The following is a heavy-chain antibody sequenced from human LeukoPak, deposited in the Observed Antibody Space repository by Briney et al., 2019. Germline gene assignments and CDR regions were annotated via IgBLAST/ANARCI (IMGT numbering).Heavy chain of an antibody. J-gene: IGHJ6*03. V-gene: IGHV1-69*05. D-gene: IGHD3-22*01. CDR2: IIPIFGTA. Sequence: EASVKVSCKASGGTFSSYAISWVRQAPGQGLEWMGGIIPIFGTANYAQKLQGRVTMTTDTSTSTAYMELRSLRSDDTAVYYCARDATYYYDSSGYYYYYYMDVWGKGTTVTVSS. CDR3: ARDATYYYDSSGYYYYYYMDV. CDR1: GGTFSSYA.